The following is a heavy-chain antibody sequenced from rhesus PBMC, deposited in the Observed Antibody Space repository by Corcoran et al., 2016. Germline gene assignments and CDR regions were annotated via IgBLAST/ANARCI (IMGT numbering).Heavy chain of an antibody. J-gene: IGHJ4*01. CDR1: GGSISSGYG. V-gene: IGHV4S7*01. Sequence: QVQLQESGPGLVKPSETLSLTCAVSGGSISSGYGWSWIRQPPGKGLEWLGHMYGIIGRSYNNTSLKNLVTITKDTSKNQFSLKLGSVTAADTAVYYCARNGGYSATSYYFDYWGQGVLVTVSS. CDR2: MYGIIGRS. CDR3: ARNGGYSATSYYFDY. D-gene: IGHD5-12*01.